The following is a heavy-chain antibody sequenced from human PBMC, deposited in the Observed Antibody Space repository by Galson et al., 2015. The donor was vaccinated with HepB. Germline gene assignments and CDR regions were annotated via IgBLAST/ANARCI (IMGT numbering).Heavy chain of an antibody. D-gene: IGHD5-18*01. CDR3: ARVDTVMVYFDY. J-gene: IGHJ4*02. V-gene: IGHV3-30*04. CDR2: ISYDGSNK. CDR1: GFIFSSYV. Sequence: SLRLSCAVSGFIFSSYVMHWVRQAPGKGLEWVAVISYDGSNKYYADSVKGRFTISRDNSKSTLYLQMNSLRAEDTAVYFCARVDTVMVYFDYWGQGTLVTVSS.